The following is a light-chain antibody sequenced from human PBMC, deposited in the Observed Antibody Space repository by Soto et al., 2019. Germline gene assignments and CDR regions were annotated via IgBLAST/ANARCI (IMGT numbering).Light chain of an antibody. Sequence: IILTQSASALTFTTRNRDPLSCAVCQSVSSSYLAWYQQKPGQAPRLLIYGASSRAAGIPDRFSGGGSGTDFTLTISRLEPEDFAVYYCQQYGRSPVTFGQGTKVDIK. V-gene: IGKV3-20*01. CDR3: QQYGRSPVT. CDR2: GAS. J-gene: IGKJ2*01. CDR1: QSVSSSY.